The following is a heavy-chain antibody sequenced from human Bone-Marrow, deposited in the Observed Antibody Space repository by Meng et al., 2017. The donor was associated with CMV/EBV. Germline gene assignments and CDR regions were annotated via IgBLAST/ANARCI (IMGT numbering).Heavy chain of an antibody. CDR2: IIPIFGTA. V-gene: IGHV1-69*05. D-gene: IGHD6-6*01. J-gene: IGHJ4*02. CDR1: GGTFSSYA. Sequence: SVKVSCKASGGTFSSYAISWVRQAPGQGLEWMGGIIPIFGTANYAQKFQGRVTITTDESTSTAYMELSSLRSEDTAVYYCARGTSIPAPIDYWGQGTLVTVSS. CDR3: ARGTSIPAPIDY.